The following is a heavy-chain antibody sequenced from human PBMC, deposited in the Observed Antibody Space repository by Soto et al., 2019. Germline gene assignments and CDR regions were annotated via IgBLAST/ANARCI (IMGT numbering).Heavy chain of an antibody. Sequence: QVQLQESGPGLMKPSETLSLTCTVSGASITGSSYWSWIRQPAGKGLEWIGRFSLSGTTNYNPSLRSRVTISADVSKNQFFLRLTSVTAADTALYYCARGMTPPGAPAWYYFDSWGQGTLVTVSS. J-gene: IGHJ4*02. D-gene: IGHD2-8*02. CDR1: GASITGSSY. V-gene: IGHV4-4*07. CDR3: ARGMTPPGAPAWYYFDS. CDR2: FSLSGTT.